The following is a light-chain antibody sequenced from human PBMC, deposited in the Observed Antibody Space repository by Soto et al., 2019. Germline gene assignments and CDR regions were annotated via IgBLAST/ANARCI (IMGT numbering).Light chain of an antibody. J-gene: IGKJ1*01. CDR2: DAS. CDR3: QQYNSYPWT. CDR1: QSISSW. Sequence: DLQMTQSPSTLSASVGDRVTITCRASQSISSWLAWYQQKPGKAPKLLIYDASSLESGVPARFSGSGSVIEFTLTISSLKPDDFATYYCQQYNSYPWTFGQGTKVEIK. V-gene: IGKV1-5*01.